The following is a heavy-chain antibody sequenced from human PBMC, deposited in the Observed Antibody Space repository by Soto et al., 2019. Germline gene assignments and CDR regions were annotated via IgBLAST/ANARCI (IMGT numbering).Heavy chain of an antibody. Sequence: SETLSLTCTVSGGSISGSSYYWGWIRQPPGKGLEWIGSIYYSGSTYYNPSLKSRVTISVDTSKNQFSLKLSSVTAADTAVYYCARHGGITIFGVVIPNWFDPWGQGTLVTVSS. V-gene: IGHV4-39*01. D-gene: IGHD3-3*01. CDR1: GGSISGSSYY. J-gene: IGHJ5*02. CDR3: ARHGGITIFGVVIPNWFDP. CDR2: IYYSGST.